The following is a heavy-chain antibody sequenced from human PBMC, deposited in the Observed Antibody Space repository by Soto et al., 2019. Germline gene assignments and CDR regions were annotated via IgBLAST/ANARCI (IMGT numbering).Heavy chain of an antibody. V-gene: IGHV3-23*01. Sequence: PGGSLRLSCAASGFTFSSYAMSWVRQAPGKGLEWVSAISGSGGSTYYADSVKGRFTISRDNSKNTLYLQMNSLRAEDTAVYYCAKEHIVVVVAGYFDYWAREPWSPSPQ. CDR3: AKEHIVVVVAGYFDY. CDR2: ISGSGGST. CDR1: GFTFSSYA. D-gene: IGHD2-15*01. J-gene: IGHJ4*02.